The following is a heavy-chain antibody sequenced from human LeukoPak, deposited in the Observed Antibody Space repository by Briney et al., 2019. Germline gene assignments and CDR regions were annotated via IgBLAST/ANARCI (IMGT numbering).Heavy chain of an antibody. CDR3: AKARAIPPESDNRGFDY. D-gene: IGHD1-14*01. Sequence: PGGSLRLSCAASGFTFSSYAMSWVRQAPGKGLEWVSAISGSGGSTYYADSVKGRFTISRDNAKNSLYLQMNSLRAEDTALYYCAKARAIPPESDNRGFDYWGQGTLVTVSS. CDR2: ISGSGGST. J-gene: IGHJ4*02. V-gene: IGHV3-23*01. CDR1: GFTFSSYA.